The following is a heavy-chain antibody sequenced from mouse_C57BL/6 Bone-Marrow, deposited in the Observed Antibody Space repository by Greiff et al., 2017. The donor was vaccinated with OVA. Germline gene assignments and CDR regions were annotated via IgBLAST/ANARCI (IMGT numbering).Heavy chain of an antibody. D-gene: IGHD1-1*01. J-gene: IGHJ3*01. CDR2: IDPSDSYT. Sequence: QVQLQQPGAELVRPGTSVKLSCKASGYTFTSYWMHWVKQRPGQGLEWIGVIDPSDSYTNYNQKFKGKATLTVDTSSSTAYMQLSSLTSEDSAVYYCARDYYGSSPHWGQGTLVTVSA. CDR3: ARDYYGSSPH. V-gene: IGHV1-59*01. CDR1: GYTFTSYW.